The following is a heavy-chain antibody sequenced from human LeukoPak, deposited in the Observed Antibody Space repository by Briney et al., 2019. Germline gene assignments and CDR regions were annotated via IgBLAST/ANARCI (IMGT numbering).Heavy chain of an antibody. Sequence: PSETLSLTCTVSGGSISSYYWSWIRQSPGKGLEWIGYIYYSGSTNYNPSLKSRVTISVDTSKNQFSLKLSSVTAADTAVYYCASLDDSSGYYLDYWGQGTLVTVSS. V-gene: IGHV4-59*01. J-gene: IGHJ4*02. CDR3: ASLDDSSGYYLDY. CDR1: GGSISSYY. CDR2: IYYSGST. D-gene: IGHD3-22*01.